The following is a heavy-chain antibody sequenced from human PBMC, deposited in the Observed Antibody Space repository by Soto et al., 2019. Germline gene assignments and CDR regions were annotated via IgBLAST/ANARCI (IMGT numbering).Heavy chain of an antibody. D-gene: IGHD3-10*01. CDR1: GFTLNNYA. CDR2: IKQDGSEK. V-gene: IGHV3-7*01. CDR3: ARSEVLWFGELSDY. J-gene: IGHJ4*02. Sequence: PGGSLRLSCGASGFTLNNYAMTWVRQAPGKGLEWVANIKQDGSEKYYVDSVKGRFTISRDNAKNSLYLQMNSLRAEDTAVYYCARSEVLWFGELSDYWGQGTLVTVSS.